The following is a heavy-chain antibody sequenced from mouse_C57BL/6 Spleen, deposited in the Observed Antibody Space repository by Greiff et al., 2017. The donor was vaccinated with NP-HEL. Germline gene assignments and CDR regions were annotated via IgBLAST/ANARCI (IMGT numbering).Heavy chain of an antibody. V-gene: IGHV3-6*01. CDR1: GYSITSGYY. J-gene: IGHJ4*01. Sequence: EVQLQQSGPGLVKPSQSLSLTCSVTGYSITSGYYWNWIRQFPGNKLEWMGYISYDGSNNYNPSLKNRISITRDTSKNQFFLKLNSVTTEDTATYYCARGKLIYYAMDYWGQGTSVTVSS. CDR3: ARGKLIYYAMDY. CDR2: ISYDGSN.